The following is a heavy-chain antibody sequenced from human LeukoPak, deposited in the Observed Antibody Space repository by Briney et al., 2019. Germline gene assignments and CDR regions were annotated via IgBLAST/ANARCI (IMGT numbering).Heavy chain of an antibody. CDR1: GGSISSYY. D-gene: IGHD6-19*01. CDR3: AGSYSSGWYGDYFDY. V-gene: IGHV4-4*07. CDR2: IYTSGST. Sequence: PSETLSLTCTVSGGSISSYYWSWIRQPAGKGLEWIGRIYTSGSTNYNPSLKSRVTMSVDTSKNQFSLKLSSVTAADTAVYYCAGSYSSGWYGDYFDYWGQGTLVTVSS. J-gene: IGHJ4*02.